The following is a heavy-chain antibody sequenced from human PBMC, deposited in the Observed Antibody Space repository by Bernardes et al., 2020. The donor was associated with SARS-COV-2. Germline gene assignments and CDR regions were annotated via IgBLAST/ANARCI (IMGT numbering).Heavy chain of an antibody. CDR2: ISGSGGST. D-gene: IGHD6-13*01. Sequence: VGSLSLSCAASGFTFSSYAMSWVRQAPGKGLEWVSAISGSGGSTYYADSVKGRFTISRDNSKNTLYLQMNSLRAEDTAGYYCAKDFLAAGYYYYGMDVWGQGTTVTVSS. CDR1: GFTFSSYA. V-gene: IGHV3-23*01. J-gene: IGHJ6*02. CDR3: AKDFLAAGYYYYGMDV.